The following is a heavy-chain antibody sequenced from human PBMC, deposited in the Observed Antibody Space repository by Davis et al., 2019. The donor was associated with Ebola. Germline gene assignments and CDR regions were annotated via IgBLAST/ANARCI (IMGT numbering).Heavy chain of an antibody. CDR2: INAGNGNT. D-gene: IGHD2-21*01. Sequence: AASVKVSCKASGGTFSSYTVSWVRQAPGQRLEWMGWINAGNGNTKYSQKFQARVTITRDTSASTAYMELSSLRSEDTAVYYCASPREGWCDYWGQGTLVTVSS. CDR3: ASPREGWCDY. V-gene: IGHV1-3*01. J-gene: IGHJ4*02. CDR1: GGTFSSYT.